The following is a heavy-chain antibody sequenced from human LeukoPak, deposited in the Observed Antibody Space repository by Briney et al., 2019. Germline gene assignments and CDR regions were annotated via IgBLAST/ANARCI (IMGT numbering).Heavy chain of an antibody. Sequence: GGSLRLSCAASGFIFSSYGMHWVRQAPGKGLEWVAVISYDGSNKYYADSVKGRFTISRDNSKNTLYLQMNSLRAEDTAVYYCAKSTLDYWGQGTLVAVSS. CDR1: GFIFSSYG. CDR2: ISYDGSNK. J-gene: IGHJ4*02. CDR3: AKSTLDY. V-gene: IGHV3-30*18.